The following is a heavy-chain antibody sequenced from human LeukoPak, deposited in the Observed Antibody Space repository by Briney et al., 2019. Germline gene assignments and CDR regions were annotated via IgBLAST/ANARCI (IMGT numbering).Heavy chain of an antibody. Sequence: PGGSLRLSCAASGFTFSSYAMSWVRQAPGKGLEWVSAISGSGGSTYYADSVKGRFTISRDNSKNTLYLQMNSLRAEDTAVYYCAKGSVPARKDRTPAAIYAANYYYYYMDVWGQGTTVTVSS. D-gene: IGHD2-2*02. CDR2: ISGSGGST. CDR1: GFTFSSYA. CDR3: AKGSVPARKDRTPAAIYAANYYYYYMDV. V-gene: IGHV3-23*01. J-gene: IGHJ6*03.